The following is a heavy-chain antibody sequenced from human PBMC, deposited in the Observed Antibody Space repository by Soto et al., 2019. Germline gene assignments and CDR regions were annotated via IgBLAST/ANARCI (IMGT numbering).Heavy chain of an antibody. D-gene: IGHD3-22*01. CDR3: ARLGYYYDSSGYPIDY. CDR2: IYYSGST. V-gene: IGHV4-39*01. CDR1: GGSISSSSYY. J-gene: IGHJ4*02. Sequence: QLQLQESGPGLMKPSETLSLTCTVSGGSISSSSYYWGWIRQPPGKGLEWIGSIYYSGSTYYNPSLKSRVTISVDTSKNQFSLKLSSVTAADTAVYYCARLGYYYDSSGYPIDYWGQGTLVTVSS.